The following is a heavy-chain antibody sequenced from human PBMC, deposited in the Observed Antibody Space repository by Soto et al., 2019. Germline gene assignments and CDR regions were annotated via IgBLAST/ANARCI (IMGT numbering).Heavy chain of an antibody. Sequence: PGGSLRLSCAASGFTFSSYAMSWVRQAPGKGLEWVSTISAGGGNTYYADSVKGRFTISRDNSKNTLYLQMNSLRAEDTAVYYCARIIEAFDIWGQGTMVTVSS. J-gene: IGHJ3*02. CDR1: GFTFSSYA. CDR3: ARIIEAFDI. CDR2: ISAGGGNT. V-gene: IGHV3-23*01.